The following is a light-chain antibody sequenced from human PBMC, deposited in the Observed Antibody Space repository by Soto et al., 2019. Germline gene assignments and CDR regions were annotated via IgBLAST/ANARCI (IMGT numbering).Light chain of an antibody. CDR1: QSISNRY. CDR2: GAS. V-gene: IGKV3-20*01. CDR3: QQYGGTPLT. J-gene: IGKJ4*01. Sequence: EVVLTQSPDTLSLSPGERATLSCRGSQSISNRYLAWYQPKPGQAPRFRSDGASSRATCIPDRFTGRGAGTEFTLSISRLEPEELAVYYCQQYGGTPLTFGGGTKVDIK.